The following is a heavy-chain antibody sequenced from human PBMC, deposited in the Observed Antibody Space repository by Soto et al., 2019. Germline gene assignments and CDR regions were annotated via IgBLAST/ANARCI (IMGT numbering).Heavy chain of an antibody. J-gene: IGHJ5*02. CDR3: AKADTGWFAP. D-gene: IGHD3-10*01. Sequence: EEQLLESGGDLVQPGGSLRLSCAASGFTFGQFVMTWVRQAPGKGLEWVSTITGSSGSTTYTESVKGRFTISRDNSKNSLYLQMNNLRADDTAIYSRAKADTGWFAPWGRGTLVTVSS. CDR2: ITGSSGST. CDR1: GFTFGQFV. V-gene: IGHV3-23*01.